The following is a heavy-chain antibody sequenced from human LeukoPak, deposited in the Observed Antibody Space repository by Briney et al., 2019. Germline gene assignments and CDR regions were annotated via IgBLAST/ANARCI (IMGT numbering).Heavy chain of an antibody. CDR1: SGSFSGYY. J-gene: IGHJ4*02. Sequence: SETLSLTCAVYSGSFSGYYWSWIRQPPGKGLEWIGEINHSGSTNYNPSLKSRVTISVDTSKNQFSLKLSSVTAADTAVYYCARVYGSGSYYNDYWGQGTLVTVSS. V-gene: IGHV4-34*01. D-gene: IGHD3-10*01. CDR3: ARVYGSGSYYNDY. CDR2: INHSGST.